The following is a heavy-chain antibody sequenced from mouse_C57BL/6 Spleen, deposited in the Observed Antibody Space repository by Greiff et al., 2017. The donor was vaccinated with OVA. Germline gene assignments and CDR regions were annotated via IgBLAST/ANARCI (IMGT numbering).Heavy chain of an antibody. J-gene: IGHJ2*01. CDR3: ARHGYYDSFDY. CDR2: ISGGGGNT. Sequence: EVKLVESGGGLVKPGGSLKLSCAASGFTFSSYTMSWVRQTPEKRLEWVATISGGGGNTYSPASVKGRFTLSRDNAKSTLYLQRSSLRSEDTALYYCARHGYYDSFDYWGQGTTLTVSS. V-gene: IGHV5-9*01. CDR1: GFTFSSYT. D-gene: IGHD2-4*01.